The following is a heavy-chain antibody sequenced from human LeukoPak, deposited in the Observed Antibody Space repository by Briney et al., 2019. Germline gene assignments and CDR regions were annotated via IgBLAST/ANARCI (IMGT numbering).Heavy chain of an antibody. V-gene: IGHV1-8*01. Sequence: ASVTVSCTASGYTFTSYDINWVRQATGQGLEWMGWMNPNNSNIGYAQKFQGRVTMTRNTSITTAYMELSSLRSEDTAVYYCARGPRDYWGQGTLVTVSS. J-gene: IGHJ4*02. CDR2: MNPNNSNI. CDR1: GYTFTSYD. CDR3: ARGPRDY.